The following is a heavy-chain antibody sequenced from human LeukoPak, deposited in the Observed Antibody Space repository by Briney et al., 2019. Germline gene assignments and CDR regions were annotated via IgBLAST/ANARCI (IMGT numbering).Heavy chain of an antibody. D-gene: IGHD6-19*01. J-gene: IGHJ4*02. CDR2: INTGNGNT. Sequence: EASVKVSCKASGYTFTNYAMHWVRQAPGQRLEWMGWINTGNGNTKYSQEFQGRVTISRDTSASTAYMELSSLTSEDMAVYYCARVVKYSSGPLTDLLPYYFDPWGQGTLVTVSS. CDR1: GYTFTNYA. V-gene: IGHV1-3*03. CDR3: ARVVKYSSGPLTDLLPYYFDP.